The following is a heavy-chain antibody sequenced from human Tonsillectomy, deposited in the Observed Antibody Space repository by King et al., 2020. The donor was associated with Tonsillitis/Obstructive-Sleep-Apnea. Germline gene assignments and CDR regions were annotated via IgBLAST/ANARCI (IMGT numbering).Heavy chain of an antibody. D-gene: IGHD6-19*01. CDR2: ISSSSSYT. Sequence: VQLVESGGGLVKPGGSLRLSCAASGFIFSDYYMSWIRQAPGKGLEWVSYISSSSSYTNYADSVKGRFTISRDNVKNSLYLQMNSLRAEDTAVYYCARDLNVIAVAGSLYFDLWGRGTLVTVSS. J-gene: IGHJ2*01. CDR3: ARDLNVIAVAGSLYFDL. V-gene: IGHV3-11*06. CDR1: GFIFSDYY.